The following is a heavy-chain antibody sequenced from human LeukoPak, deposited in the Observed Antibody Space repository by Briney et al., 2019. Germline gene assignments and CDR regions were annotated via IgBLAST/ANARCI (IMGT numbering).Heavy chain of an antibody. Sequence: SVKVSCKASGGTFSSYAISWVRQAPGQGLEWMGGIIPIFGTANYAQKFQGRVTITADESTSTAYIELSSLRSEDTAVYYCARENRWLRSFDYWGQGTLVTVSS. CDR3: ARENRWLRSFDY. CDR2: IIPIFGTA. V-gene: IGHV1-69*13. J-gene: IGHJ4*02. CDR1: GGTFSSYA. D-gene: IGHD5-12*01.